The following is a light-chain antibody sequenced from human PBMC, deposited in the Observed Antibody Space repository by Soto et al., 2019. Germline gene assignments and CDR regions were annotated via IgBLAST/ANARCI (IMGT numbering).Light chain of an antibody. CDR3: QQRGDWPLYT. CDR1: QSISYN. Sequence: EIVLTQSPATLSLSPGERATLSCRASQSISYNLAWYQQKPGQAPRLLIYDASNRATGVPARFSGSGSGTDFTISSSSLEPEDFAVYYCQQRGDWPLYTFGQGSRLEIK. CDR2: DAS. J-gene: IGKJ2*01. V-gene: IGKV3-11*01.